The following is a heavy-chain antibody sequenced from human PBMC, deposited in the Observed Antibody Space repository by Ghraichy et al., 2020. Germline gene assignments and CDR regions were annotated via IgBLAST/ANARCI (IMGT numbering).Heavy chain of an antibody. CDR3: ARAPLKIRKNWFDP. CDR1: GGSFSGYY. Sequence: SQTLSLTCAVYGGSFSGYYWSWIRQPPGKGLEWIGEINHSGSTNYNPSLKSRVTISVDTSKNQFSLKLSSVTAADTAVYYCARAPLKIRKNWFDPWGQGTLVTVSS. D-gene: IGHD1-14*01. J-gene: IGHJ5*02. V-gene: IGHV4-34*01. CDR2: INHSGST.